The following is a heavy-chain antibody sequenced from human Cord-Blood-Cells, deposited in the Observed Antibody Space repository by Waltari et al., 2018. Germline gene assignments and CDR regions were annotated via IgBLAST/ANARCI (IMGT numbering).Heavy chain of an antibody. CDR2: TYYRSKWYN. V-gene: IGHV6-1*01. D-gene: IGHD3-3*01. CDR1: GDSVSSNSAA. J-gene: IGHJ3*02. CDR3: ARDRGELRFLEWLLFIDAFDI. Sequence: QVQLQQSGPGLVKPSQTLSLTCAISGDSVSSNSAAWNWIRQSPSRGLEWLGRTYYRSKWYNDYAVSVKSRITINPDTSKNQFSLQLNSVTPEDTAVYYCARDRGELRFLEWLLFIDAFDIWGQGTMVTVSS.